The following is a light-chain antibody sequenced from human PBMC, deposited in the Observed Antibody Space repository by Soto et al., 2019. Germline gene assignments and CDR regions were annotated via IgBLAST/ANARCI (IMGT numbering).Light chain of an antibody. CDR1: SSDVGGSNY. CDR2: DVS. V-gene: IGLV2-14*01. CDR3: SSYTSSSLYV. J-gene: IGLJ1*01. Sequence: QSVLTQPASVSGSPGQSITISCTGTSSDVGGSNYVSWYQQLPGKAPKLMIYDVSDRPSGVSNRFSGSKSGNTVSLTISGLQAEDEADYYCSSYTSSSLYVFGTGTKLTVL.